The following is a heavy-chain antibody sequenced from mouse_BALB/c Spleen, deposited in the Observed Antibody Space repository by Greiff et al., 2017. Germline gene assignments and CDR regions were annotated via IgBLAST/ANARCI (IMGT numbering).Heavy chain of an antibody. J-gene: IGHJ4*01. CDR2: IDPETGGT. CDR1: GYTFTDYE. V-gene: IGHV1-15*01. D-gene: IGHD2-14*01. CDR3: TRMRY. Sequence: QVQLQQSGAELVRPGASVTLSCKASGYTFTDYEMHWVKQTPVHGLEWIGAIDPETGGTAYNQKFKGKATLTADKSSSTAYMELRSLTSEDSAVYYCTRMRYWGQGTSVTVSS.